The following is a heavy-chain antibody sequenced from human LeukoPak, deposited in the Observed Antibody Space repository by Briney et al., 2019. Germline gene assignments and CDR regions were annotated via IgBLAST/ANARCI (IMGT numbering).Heavy chain of an antibody. CDR1: GYSFTSYW. D-gene: IGHD6-6*01. V-gene: IGHV5-10-1*01. CDR2: IDPSDSYT. J-gene: IGHJ4*02. Sequence: GESRKISCKGSGYSFTSYWISWVRQMPGKGLEWMGRIDPSDSYTNYSPSFQGHVTISADKSISTAYLQWSSLKASDTAMFYCARHRGRDGSSYYFDYWRQGTRVSVSS. CDR3: ARHRGRDGSSYYFDY.